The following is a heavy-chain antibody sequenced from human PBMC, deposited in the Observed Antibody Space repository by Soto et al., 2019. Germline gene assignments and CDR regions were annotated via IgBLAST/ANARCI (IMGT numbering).Heavy chain of an antibody. J-gene: IGHJ4*02. D-gene: IGHD6-19*01. CDR2: ISYTGST. CDR3: ARHEAPSGWYFDY. V-gene: IGHV4-39*01. Sequence: GWIRQPPGKGLEWIGSISYTGSTYYNPSLKSRVAMSVDTSKNQFSLKLSSVTAADTAVYYCARHEAPSGWYFDYWGQGTLVTVSS.